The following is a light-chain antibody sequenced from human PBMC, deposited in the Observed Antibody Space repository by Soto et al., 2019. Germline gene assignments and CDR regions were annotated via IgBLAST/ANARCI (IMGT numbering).Light chain of an antibody. CDR2: KTS. CDR1: QTITSR. J-gene: IGKJ4*01. CDR3: QHYDSYSP. Sequence: DIQMTQSPSTLSASVGDTVTITCRASQTITSRLAWYQQKPGKAPNLLIYKTSTLESGVPSRFSGSGSGTEFSLTISSLQPDDFATDYCQHYDSYSPFGGGTKVEIK. V-gene: IGKV1-5*03.